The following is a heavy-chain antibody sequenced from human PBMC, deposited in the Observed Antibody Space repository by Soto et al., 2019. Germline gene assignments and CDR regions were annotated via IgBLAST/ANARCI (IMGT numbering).Heavy chain of an antibody. CDR3: ARCWSDFFVPKHRDAFDL. D-gene: IGHD3-3*01. Sequence: QTTLKESGPPLVRPTQTPPLACSLSGFSLTTSGVGVGWIRQPPGKALELLALIFWDDDTRYWPYLRTRLTITEDTSKHLVVLTMTSVDPVDTATYYCARCWSDFFVPKHRDAFDLWGQGTMVTVCS. V-gene: IGHV2-5*02. J-gene: IGHJ3*01. CDR1: GFSLTTSGVG. CDR2: IFWDDDT.